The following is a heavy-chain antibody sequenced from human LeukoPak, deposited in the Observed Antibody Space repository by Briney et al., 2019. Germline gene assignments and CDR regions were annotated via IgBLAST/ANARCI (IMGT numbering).Heavy chain of an antibody. J-gene: IGHJ6*02. CDR2: INPNSGGT. CDR1: GYTFTGYY. D-gene: IGHD6-13*01. CDR3: ARPLTAAGTNYYYYGMDV. Sequence: GASVKVSCKASGYTFTGYYMHWVRQAPGQGLEWMGWINPNSGGTNYAQKFQGRVTMTRDTSISTAYMELSRLRSDDTAVYYCARPLTAAGTNYYYYGMDVWGQGTTVTAS. V-gene: IGHV1-2*02.